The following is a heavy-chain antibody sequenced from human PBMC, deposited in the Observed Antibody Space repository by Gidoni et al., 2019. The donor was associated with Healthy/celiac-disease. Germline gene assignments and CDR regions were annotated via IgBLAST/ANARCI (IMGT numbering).Heavy chain of an antibody. Sequence: ELQRLEFGGGLVQPVGAGRRSGAASGSTFSSYAMCWVRQAPGKGLEWVSAISGSGGRTYYADSVKGRFTISRDNSKNTLSLQMNSLRAEDTAVSYCARHSRSGYFFDYWGQGALVTVSS. CDR2: ISGSGGRT. D-gene: IGHD5-18*01. V-gene: IGHV3-23*01. CDR1: GSTFSSYA. J-gene: IGHJ4*02. CDR3: ARHSRSGYFFDY.